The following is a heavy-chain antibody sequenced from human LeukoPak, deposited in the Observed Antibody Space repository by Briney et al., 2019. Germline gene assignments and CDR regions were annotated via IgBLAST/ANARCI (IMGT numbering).Heavy chain of an antibody. V-gene: IGHV1-8*02. Sequence: ASVKVSCKASGYTFTAYYVHWVRQATGQGLEWMGRINPGSGNTDYAQKFQGRVIMTKDTSINTVYMELSSLRLEDAAIYYCVRNMALDYWGQGSLVTVSS. CDR2: INPGSGNT. J-gene: IGHJ4*02. CDR3: VRNMALDY. D-gene: IGHD2/OR15-2a*01. CDR1: GYTFTAYY.